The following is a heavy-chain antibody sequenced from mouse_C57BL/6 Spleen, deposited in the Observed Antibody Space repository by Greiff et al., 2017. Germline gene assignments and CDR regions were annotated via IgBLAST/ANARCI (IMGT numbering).Heavy chain of an antibody. CDR3: ARDRGGYFDY. CDR1: GFTFSDYG. V-gene: IGHV5-17*01. Sequence: DVKLVESGGGLVKPGGSLKLSCAASGFTFSDYGMHWVRQAPEKGLEWVAYISSGSSTIYYADTVKGRFTISRDNAKNTLFLQMTSLRSEDTARYYCARDRGGYFDYWGQGTTLTVSS. J-gene: IGHJ2*01. CDR2: ISSGSSTI.